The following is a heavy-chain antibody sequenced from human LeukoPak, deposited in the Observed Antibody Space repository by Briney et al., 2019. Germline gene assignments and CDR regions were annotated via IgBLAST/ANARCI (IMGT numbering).Heavy chain of an antibody. D-gene: IGHD3-22*01. Sequence: SETLSLTCTVSGGSVSSSSYYWGWIRQPPGKGLEWIGSMYYTGSTYYNPSLKSRVTISVDTSKNQFSLMLSSVTAADTAVYYCARHVGYYDTTGNFRDYWGQGTLVTVSS. V-gene: IGHV4-39*01. CDR1: GGSVSSSSYY. CDR2: MYYTGST. CDR3: ARHVGYYDTTGNFRDY. J-gene: IGHJ4*02.